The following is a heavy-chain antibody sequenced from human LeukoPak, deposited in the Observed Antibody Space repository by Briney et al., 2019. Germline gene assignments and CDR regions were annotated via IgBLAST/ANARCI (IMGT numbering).Heavy chain of an antibody. Sequence: PSETLSLTCTVSGGSISSYYWSWIRQPPGKGLEWIGYIYYSGSTNYNPSLKSRVTISVDTSKNQFPLKLSSVTAADTAVYYCARESTDYDSSPRDAFDIWGQGTMVTVSS. J-gene: IGHJ3*02. D-gene: IGHD3-22*01. CDR3: ARESTDYDSSPRDAFDI. CDR2: IYYSGST. CDR1: GGSISSYY. V-gene: IGHV4-59*01.